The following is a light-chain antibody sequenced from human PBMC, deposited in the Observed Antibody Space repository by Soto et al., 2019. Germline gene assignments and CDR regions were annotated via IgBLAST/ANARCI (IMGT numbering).Light chain of an antibody. CDR3: QQYNDYSGM. CDR2: DAS. J-gene: IGKJ1*01. Sequence: DIQMTQSPSTLSASVGDRVTITCRASQSISRWLAWHQQKPGKAPRLLIYDASNLQRRVPSRFSGSGSGTEFTLTITSLQPEDFATYYCQQYNDYSGMFGQGTKVDIK. V-gene: IGKV1-5*01. CDR1: QSISRW.